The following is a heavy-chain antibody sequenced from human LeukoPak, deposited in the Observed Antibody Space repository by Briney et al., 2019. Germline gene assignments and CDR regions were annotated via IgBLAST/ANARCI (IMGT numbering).Heavy chain of an antibody. Sequence: GGSLRLSCAASGFIFSRYWMHWVRQAPGKGLVWISRIKSDGSSTNYADSVKGRFTISRDNAKNTLCLQMNSLRADDTAVYYCARELPFDLWGRGTLVAVSS. D-gene: IGHD2-21*01. CDR1: GFIFSRYW. CDR2: IKSDGSST. V-gene: IGHV3-74*01. CDR3: ARELPFDL. J-gene: IGHJ2*01.